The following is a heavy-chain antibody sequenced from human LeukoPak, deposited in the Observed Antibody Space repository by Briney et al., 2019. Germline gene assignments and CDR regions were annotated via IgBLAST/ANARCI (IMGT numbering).Heavy chain of an antibody. V-gene: IGHV3-21*01. CDR1: GLTFSSYG. Sequence: PGGSLRLSCAASGLTFSSYGMNWVRQAPGKGLEWVSSITSSSSYIYYADSVKGRFTISRDNAKNSLYLQMNSLRAEDTAVYYCARGIAVAGGYYYMDVWGKGTTVTISS. CDR3: ARGIAVAGGYYYMDV. D-gene: IGHD6-19*01. CDR2: ITSSSSYI. J-gene: IGHJ6*03.